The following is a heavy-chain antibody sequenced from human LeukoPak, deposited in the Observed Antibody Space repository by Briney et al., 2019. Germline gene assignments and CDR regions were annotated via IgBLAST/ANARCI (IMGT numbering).Heavy chain of an antibody. CDR1: GFTFSSYA. J-gene: IGHJ3*02. CDR3: AKWDEVDMSTPDGFDM. Sequence: GGSLRLSCAASGFTFSSYAMSWVRQAPGKGLERVSAISGSGGSTYYADSVKGRFTISRDNSKNTLYLQMNSLRAEDTALYYCAKWDEVDMSTPDGFDMSGQGTMVTVSS. CDR2: ISGSGGST. D-gene: IGHD5-12*01. V-gene: IGHV3-23*01.